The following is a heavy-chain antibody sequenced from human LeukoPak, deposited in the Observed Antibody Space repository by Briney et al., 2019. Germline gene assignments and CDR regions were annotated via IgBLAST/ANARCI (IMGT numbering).Heavy chain of an antibody. D-gene: IGHD4-17*01. CDR1: GFTFSSYS. CDR2: ISSSGSYI. CDR3: ARRGGYGDSYWYFDL. V-gene: IGHV3-21*01. Sequence: GGSLRLSCAASGFTFSSYSMNWVRQAPGKGLEWVSSISSSGSYIYYADSVKGRFTISRDNAKNSLYLQMSSLRAEDTAVYYCARRGGYGDSYWYFDLWGRGTLVTVSS. J-gene: IGHJ2*01.